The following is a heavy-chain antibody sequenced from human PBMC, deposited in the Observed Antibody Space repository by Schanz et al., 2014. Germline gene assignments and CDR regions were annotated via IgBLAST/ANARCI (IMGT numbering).Heavy chain of an antibody. D-gene: IGHD3-16*02. CDR2: ISGSGVIT. J-gene: IGHJ4*02. V-gene: IGHV3-23*04. CDR3: AKYRYSVFDFDY. CDR1: GFTFSTYA. Sequence: EVQLVESGGGLVQPGGSLRLSCATSGFTFSTYAMSWVRQAPGKGLEWVSGISGSGVITYYEDSVKGRFTISRDNSKNTLYLKMTSLSAADTAIYYCAKYRYSVFDFDYWGQGTLVTVSS.